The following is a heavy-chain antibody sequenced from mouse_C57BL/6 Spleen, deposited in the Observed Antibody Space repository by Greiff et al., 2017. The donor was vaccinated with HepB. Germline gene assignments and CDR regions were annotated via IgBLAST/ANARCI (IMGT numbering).Heavy chain of an antibody. CDR1: GFTFSSYA. V-gene: IGHV5-4*01. J-gene: IGHJ2*01. CDR3: ATYWGGDFDY. D-gene: IGHD4-1*01. Sequence: EVQVVESGGGLVKPGGSLKLSCAASGFTFSSYAMSWVRQTPEKRLEWVATISDGGSYTYYPDNVKGRFTISRDNAKNNLYLQMSHLKSEDTAMYYCATYWGGDFDYWGQGTTLTVSS. CDR2: ISDGGSYT.